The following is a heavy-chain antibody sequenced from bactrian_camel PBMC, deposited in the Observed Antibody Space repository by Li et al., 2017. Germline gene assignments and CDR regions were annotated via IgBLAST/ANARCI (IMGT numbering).Heavy chain of an antibody. J-gene: IGHJ4*01. V-gene: IGHV3S53*01. D-gene: IGHD5*01. CDR1: GFTACHYD. CDR2: LSTDRTI. Sequence: HVQLVESGGGSVQAGGSLSLSCTASGFTACHYDMQWYRQAPGNGRELVASLSTDRTIKYSDSVKGRFTISQNNAKNILYLEMNSLKVDDTAVYTCAAGWSYGVGTLLRRHYDYWGQGTQVTVS. CDR3: AAGWSYGVGTLLRRHYDY.